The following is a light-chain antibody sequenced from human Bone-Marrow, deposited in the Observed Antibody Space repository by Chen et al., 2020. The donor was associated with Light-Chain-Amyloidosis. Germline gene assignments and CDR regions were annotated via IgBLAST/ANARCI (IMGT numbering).Light chain of an antibody. CDR3: GTWDSRLGTVM. CDR1: TSNIGNNF. V-gene: IGLV1-51*01. J-gene: IGLJ3*02. CDR2: DNN. Sequence: QSVLTQPPSVSAAPGQKVTISCSGSTSNIGNNFVSWYQQFPGTAPKLLIYDNNRRPSGIPDRFSGSKSGTSATLGITGLQTGDEADYYCGTWDSRLGTVMFGGGTKLTVL.